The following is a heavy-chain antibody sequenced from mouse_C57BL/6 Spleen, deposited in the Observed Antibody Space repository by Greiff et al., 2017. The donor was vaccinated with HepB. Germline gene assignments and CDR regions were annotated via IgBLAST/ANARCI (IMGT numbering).Heavy chain of an antibody. D-gene: IGHD4-1*01. V-gene: IGHV1-42*01. CDR2: INPSTGGN. CDR1: GYSFTGYY. Sequence: VQLQQSGPELVKPGASVKISCKASGYSFTGYYMNWVKQSPEKSLEWIGEINPSTGGNTYNQKFKAKATLTVDKSSSTAYMQLKSLTSEDSAVYYCARRLGRGYFDVWGTGTTVTVSS. J-gene: IGHJ1*03. CDR3: ARRLGRGYFDV.